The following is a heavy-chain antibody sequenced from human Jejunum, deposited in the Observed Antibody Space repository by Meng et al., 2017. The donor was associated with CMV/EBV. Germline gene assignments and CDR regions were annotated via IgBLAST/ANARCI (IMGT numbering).Heavy chain of an antibody. CDR1: GGSISREH. V-gene: IGHV4-59*01. CDR3: ARGRFGYFDL. Sequence: LSRKCKVSGGSISREHLGWRRQLPGKGLEWIGYIYDSGSANYNPPLKRGVTILIDTSKRQFSLKLTSVTPADTAVYYCARGRFGYFDLWG. D-gene: IGHD3-16*01. CDR2: IYDSGSA. J-gene: IGHJ2*01.